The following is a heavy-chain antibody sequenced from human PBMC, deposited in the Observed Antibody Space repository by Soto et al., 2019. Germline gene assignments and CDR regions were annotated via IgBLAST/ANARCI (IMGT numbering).Heavy chain of an antibody. CDR1: GYTFTSYG. Sequence: QVQLVQSGAEVKKPGASVKVSCKASGYTFTSYGISWVRQAPGQGLEWMGWISAYNGNTNYAQKLQGRVTMTTDTSTSTAYMEVRGLRSDYTGVYYCARNEGAYSGYTFDYWGQGTLVTVSS. CDR3: ARNEGAYSGYTFDY. CDR2: ISAYNGNT. V-gene: IGHV1-18*01. J-gene: IGHJ4*02. D-gene: IGHD5-12*01.